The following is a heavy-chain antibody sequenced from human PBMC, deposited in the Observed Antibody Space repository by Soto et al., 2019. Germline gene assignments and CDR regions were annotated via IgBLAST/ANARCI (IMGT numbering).Heavy chain of an antibody. CDR2: FGGGGGNT. Sequence: EVQLLESGGGLVQPGGSLRLSCAASGFTFSSYAMSWVRQTPGKGLEWVSGFGGGGGNTYYADSVTGRFTISRDNSRNTLYLQMNSLRAADTAIYYCAKDRGAGGRFSGIAVAGIPSWGQGTLVTVSS. V-gene: IGHV3-23*01. CDR1: GFTFSSYA. J-gene: IGHJ5*02. D-gene: IGHD6-19*01. CDR3: AKDRGAGGRFSGIAVAGIPS.